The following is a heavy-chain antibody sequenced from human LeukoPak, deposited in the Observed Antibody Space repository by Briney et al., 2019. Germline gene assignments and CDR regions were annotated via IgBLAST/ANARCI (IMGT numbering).Heavy chain of an antibody. CDR3: ARERAANYYYGMDV. Sequence: PSETLSLMCTVSGGSISMYYWRWIRQPPGKELEWLGYIYYSGSTNYNPSLKSRVTISVDTSKNQYSLKLSSVTAADTAVYYCARERAANYYYGMDVWGQGTTVTVSS. D-gene: IGHD6-13*01. CDR1: GGSISMYY. CDR2: IYYSGST. V-gene: IGHV4-59*01. J-gene: IGHJ6*02.